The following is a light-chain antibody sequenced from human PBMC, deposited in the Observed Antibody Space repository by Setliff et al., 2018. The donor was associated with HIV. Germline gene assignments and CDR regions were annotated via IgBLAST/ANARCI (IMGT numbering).Light chain of an antibody. CDR3: SSYTSASTLVYV. CDR2: GVS. Sequence: QSALTQPASVSGSLGQSITISCTGASRDAGDYDYVSWYQQHPSKVPKLLIYGVSSRPSGVSDRFSGSRTGNTASLTISGLQDDDEADYYCSSYTSASTLVYVFGTGTKV. J-gene: IGLJ1*01. V-gene: IGLV2-14*01. CDR1: SRDAGDYDY.